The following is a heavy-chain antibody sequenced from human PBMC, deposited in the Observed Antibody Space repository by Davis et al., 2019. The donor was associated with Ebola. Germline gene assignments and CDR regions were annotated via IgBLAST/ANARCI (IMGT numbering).Heavy chain of an antibody. CDR2: ISWNSGSI. D-gene: IGHD3-22*01. CDR3: AREGRRRAITMIPGY. J-gene: IGHJ4*02. V-gene: IGHV3-9*01. Sequence: GGSLRLSCAASGFTFDDYAMHWVRQAPGKGLEWVSGISWNSGSIGYADSVKGRFTISRDNAKNSLYLQMNSLRAEDTAVYYCAREGRRRAITMIPGYWGQGTLVTVSS. CDR1: GFTFDDYA.